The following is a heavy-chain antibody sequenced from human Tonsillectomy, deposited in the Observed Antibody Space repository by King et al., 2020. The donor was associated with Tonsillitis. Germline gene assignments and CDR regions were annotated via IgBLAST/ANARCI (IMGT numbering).Heavy chain of an antibody. CDR1: GFSLSTSGVG. CDR2: IYWNDDK. D-gene: IGHD3-10*01. J-gene: IGHJ3*02. Sequence: ITLKESGPTLVKPTQTLTLTCTFSGFSLSTSGVGVGWIRQPPGKALEWLALIYWNDDKRYSPSLKSRLTITKDTSKNQVVLTMTNMDPVDTATYYCAHRNENYGWSGELSHAFDIWGQGTMVTVSS. CDR3: AHRNENYGWSGELSHAFDI. V-gene: IGHV2-5*01.